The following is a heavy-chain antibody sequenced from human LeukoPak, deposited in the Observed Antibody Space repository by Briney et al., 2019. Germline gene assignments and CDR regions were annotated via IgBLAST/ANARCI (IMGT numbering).Heavy chain of an antibody. V-gene: IGHV5-51*01. Sequence: GESLKISCQGSGYSFTNYWIVWVRQMPGQGLEYMGIIHPGDSNTKYSPSFEGQVIISVDKSISTAYLQWSSLKASDSAIYYCARRRGNTVAGPDYWGQGTLVTVSS. CDR1: GYSFTNYW. D-gene: IGHD6-19*01. CDR3: ARRRGNTVAGPDY. CDR2: IHPGDSNT. J-gene: IGHJ4*02.